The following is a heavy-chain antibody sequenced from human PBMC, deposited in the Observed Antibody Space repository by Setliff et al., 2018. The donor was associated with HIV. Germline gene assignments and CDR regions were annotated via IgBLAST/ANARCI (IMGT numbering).Heavy chain of an antibody. V-gene: IGHV4-59*01. Sequence: SETLSLTCPVSGGSMSRFYWTWIRQPPGKGLEWIGFVYSTGSINYSPSFRGRLTISLETSENQFSLHLTSVTAADTAVYYCARAEGDAYNSLPYFDSWGPGALVTVSS. CDR1: GGSMSRFY. CDR2: VYSTGSI. CDR3: ARAEGDAYNSLPYFDS. J-gene: IGHJ4*02. D-gene: IGHD1-1*01.